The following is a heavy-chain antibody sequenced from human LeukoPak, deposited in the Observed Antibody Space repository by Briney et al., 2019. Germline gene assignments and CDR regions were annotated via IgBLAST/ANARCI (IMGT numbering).Heavy chain of an antibody. CDR1: GYTFTGYY. CDR3: ARGGDGFAY. D-gene: IGHD5-12*01. Sequence: GASVKVSCKASGYTFTGYYIHWVRQAPGQGLEWMGWINPNSGDTNYAQKFQGRVAMTSDTSSSTAHMELNRLECDDTAVYYCARGGDGFAYWGQGTLVIVSS. J-gene: IGHJ4*02. CDR2: INPNSGDT. V-gene: IGHV1-2*02.